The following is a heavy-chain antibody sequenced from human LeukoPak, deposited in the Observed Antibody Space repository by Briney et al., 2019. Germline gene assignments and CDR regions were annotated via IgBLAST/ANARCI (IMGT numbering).Heavy chain of an antibody. J-gene: IGHJ4*02. CDR3: ARDSYYDSSVDY. CDR1: GGSFSGYY. D-gene: IGHD3-22*01. V-gene: IGHV4-34*01. CDR2: INHSGST. Sequence: SETLSLTCAVYGGSFSGYYWSWIRQPPGKGLEWIGEINHSGSTNYNPSLKSRVTISVDTSKNQFSLKLSSVTAADTAVYYCARDSYYDSSVDYWGQGTLVTVSS.